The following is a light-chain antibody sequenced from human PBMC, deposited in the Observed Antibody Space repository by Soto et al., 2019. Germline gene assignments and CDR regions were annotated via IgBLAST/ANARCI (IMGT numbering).Light chain of an antibody. CDR1: QSINTW. CDR2: KAS. CDR3: QQYDTSPLT. V-gene: IGKV1-5*03. J-gene: IGKJ4*01. Sequence: DIQLTQSPSTLSASVGDKITTACRASQSINTWLAWYQQRPGKAPKLLIYKASSLEGGVPSRSSGSGSGTEFSLTISSLQPDDFGTYYCQQYDTSPLTFGGGTKVGIK.